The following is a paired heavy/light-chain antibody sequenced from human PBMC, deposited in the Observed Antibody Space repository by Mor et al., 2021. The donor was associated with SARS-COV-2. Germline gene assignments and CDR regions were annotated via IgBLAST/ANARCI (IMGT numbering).Light chain of an antibody. CDR1: SSDVGGYNY. CDR3: CSYAGSWV. V-gene: IGLV2-11*01. CDR2: DVS. J-gene: IGLJ3*02. Sequence: QSALTQPRSVSGSPGQSVTISCTGTSSDVGGYNYVSWYQQHPGKAPKLMIYDVSKRPSGVPDRFSGSKSGNTASLTISGLQAEDEADYYCCSYAGSWVFGGGTKLTVL.
Heavy chain of an antibody. Sequence: QVQLQESGPGLVKPSETLSLTCTVSGGSISSYYWSWIRQPPGKGLEWIGYIYYSGSTNYNPSLKSRVTISVDTSKNQFSLKLSSVTAADTAVYYCARHRRLTIFGERTLNDYGMDVWGQGTTVTVSS. D-gene: IGHD3-3*01. J-gene: IGHJ6*02. CDR2: IYYSGST. V-gene: IGHV4-59*08. CDR3: ARHRRLTIFGERTLNDYGMDV. CDR1: GGSISSYY.